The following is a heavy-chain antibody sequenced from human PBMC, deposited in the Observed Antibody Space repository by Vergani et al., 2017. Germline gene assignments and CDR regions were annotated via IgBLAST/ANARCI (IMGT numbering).Heavy chain of an antibody. Sequence: EVQLVQSGAEVNKPGATMKISCKVSGYTFTDHYMHWVKQAPGKGLEWMGLVDPENGETIYAEKFKGRVTIASDTSTDTAHWELSSLRSKDTAVYYCASQQTVTKGGMEVWGQGTTVIVSS. CDR1: GYTFTDHY. D-gene: IGHD4-17*01. V-gene: IGHV1-69-2*01. J-gene: IGHJ6*02. CDR2: VDPENGET. CDR3: ASQQTVTKGGMEV.